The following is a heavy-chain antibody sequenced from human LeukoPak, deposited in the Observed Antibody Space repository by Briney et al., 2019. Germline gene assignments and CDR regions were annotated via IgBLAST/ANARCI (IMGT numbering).Heavy chain of an antibody. J-gene: IGHJ4*02. CDR3: ARGGGVAGTPYNPYDY. V-gene: IGHV4-59*01. CDR1: GGSISSYY. D-gene: IGHD6-19*01. CDR2: IYYSGST. Sequence: SETLSLTCTVSGGSISSYYWSWIRQPPGKGLEWIGYIYYSGSTNYNPSLKSRVTISVDTSKNQFSLKLSSVTAADTAVYYCARGGGVAGTPYNPYDYWGQGILVTVSS.